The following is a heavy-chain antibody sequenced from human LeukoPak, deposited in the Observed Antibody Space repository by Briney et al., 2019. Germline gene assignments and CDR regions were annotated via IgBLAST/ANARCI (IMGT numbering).Heavy chain of an antibody. V-gene: IGHV1-46*01. D-gene: IGHD3-10*01. Sequence: ASLRVSCKTSGYTFTTYYIHWLRQAPGQGLEWMGMINTNNGRTNHAQNFRDSVTMTRDVSTSTVYMELSSLRSDDTAMYYCVREKAGGYFDFWGQGTLVTVSS. CDR3: VREKAGGYFDF. CDR2: INTNNGRT. J-gene: IGHJ4*02. CDR1: GYTFTTYY.